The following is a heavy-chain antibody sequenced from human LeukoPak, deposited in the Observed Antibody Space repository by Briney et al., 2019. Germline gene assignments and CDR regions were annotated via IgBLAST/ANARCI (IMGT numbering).Heavy chain of an antibody. CDR1: GFTFSSYS. CDR2: ISSSSSYI. D-gene: IGHD2-15*01. V-gene: IGHV3-21*01. CDR3: ARDLPGYCSGGSCPTGYFDN. J-gene: IGHJ4*02. Sequence: GGSLRLSCAASGFTFSSYSMNWVRQAPGKGLEWVSSISSSSSYIYYADSVKGRFTISRGNAKNSLYLQMNSLRAEDTAVYYCARDLPGYCSGGSCPTGYFDNWGQGTLVTVSS.